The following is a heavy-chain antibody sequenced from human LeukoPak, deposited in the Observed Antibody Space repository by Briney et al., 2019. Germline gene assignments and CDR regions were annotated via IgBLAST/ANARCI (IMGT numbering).Heavy chain of an antibody. Sequence: SETLSLTCTDSGGSISSYYWSWIRQPPGKGLEWIGYIYYSGSTNYNPSLKSRVTISVDTSKNQFSLKLSSVTAADTAVYYCARTRAVYDAFDIWGQGTMVTVSS. CDR1: GGSISSYY. D-gene: IGHD2-8*01. CDR2: IYYSGST. J-gene: IGHJ3*02. V-gene: IGHV4-59*08. CDR3: ARTRAVYDAFDI.